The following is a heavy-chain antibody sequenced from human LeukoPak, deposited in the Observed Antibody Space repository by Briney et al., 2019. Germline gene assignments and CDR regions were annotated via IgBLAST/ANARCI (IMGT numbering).Heavy chain of an antibody. J-gene: IGHJ4*02. V-gene: IGHV4-30-4*08. CDR3: ARGREENYDFWSGYYKGVHFDF. CDR1: GGSLSSVDYY. CDR2: LSHIASS. Sequence: SETLSLTCTVSGGSLSSVDYYWGWIRRSPGKGLEWIGYLSHIASSYYNPSLQSRITMTVDTSKNKVSLKLRSVNAADTAMYFCARGREENYDFWSGYYKGVHFDFWGQGTLVTVSS. D-gene: IGHD3-3*01.